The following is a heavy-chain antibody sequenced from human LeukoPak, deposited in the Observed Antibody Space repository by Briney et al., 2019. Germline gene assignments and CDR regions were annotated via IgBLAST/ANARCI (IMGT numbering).Heavy chain of an antibody. J-gene: IGHJ5*02. CDR1: GYPFSSHG. CDR2: ISAYNGNT. Sequence: ASVKVYCKASGYPFSSHGITWVRQAPGQGLEWMGWISAYNGNTNYAQKLQGRVTMTTDTSTSTAYMELRSLRSDDTAVYYCARDRSYNWFDPWGQGTLVTVSS. V-gene: IGHV1-18*01. CDR3: ARDRSYNWFDP.